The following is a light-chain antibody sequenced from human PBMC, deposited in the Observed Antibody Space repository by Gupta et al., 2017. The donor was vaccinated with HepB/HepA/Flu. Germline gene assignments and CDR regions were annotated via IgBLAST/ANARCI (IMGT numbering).Light chain of an antibody. CDR2: YDS. CDR3: QVWDRSSDKVV. J-gene: IGLJ2*01. V-gene: IGLV3-21*04. Sequence: SSVLTQPPSVSVAPGKTARITCGGNNIGSKSVHWYQQKPGQAPVLLIYYDSDRHSGIPERFSGSNSGTTATLTISRVEAGDEADYYCQVWDRSSDKVVFGGGTKLTVL. CDR1: NIGSKS.